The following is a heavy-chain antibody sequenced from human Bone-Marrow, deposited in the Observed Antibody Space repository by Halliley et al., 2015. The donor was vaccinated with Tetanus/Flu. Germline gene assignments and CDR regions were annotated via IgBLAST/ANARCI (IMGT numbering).Heavy chain of an antibody. CDR2: GRA. V-gene: IGHV4-59*01. CDR3: ARALHDCGDYCFGP. J-gene: IGHJ5*02. D-gene: IGHD4-17*01. Sequence: GRANCNPSLRSRVTISVDGSNSQFSLQLTSVTPADTAVYYCARALHDCGDYCFGPWGPGTLVTVSS.